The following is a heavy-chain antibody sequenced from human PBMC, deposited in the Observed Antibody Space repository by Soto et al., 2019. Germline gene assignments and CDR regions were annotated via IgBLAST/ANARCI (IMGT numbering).Heavy chain of an antibody. Sequence: SETLCLTCAVSGGSISSGGYSWSWIRQPPGKGLEWIGYIYHSGSTYYNPSLKSRVTISVDRSKNQFSLKLSSVTAADTAVYYCATSLYSYGPRFAYWGQGALVTVSS. J-gene: IGHJ4*02. V-gene: IGHV4-30-2*02. D-gene: IGHD5-18*01. CDR2: IYHSGST. CDR3: ATSLYSYGPRFAY. CDR1: GGSISSGGYS.